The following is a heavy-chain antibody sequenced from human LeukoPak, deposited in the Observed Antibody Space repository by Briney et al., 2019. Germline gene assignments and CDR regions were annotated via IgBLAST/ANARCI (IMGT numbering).Heavy chain of an antibody. CDR3: ARGRVPGSGSRYNSFDY. CDR1: GYTFTSYG. Sequence: GASVKVSCKASGYTFTSYGITWVRQAPGQGLEWMGWISVDNGNTNYAQKFQGRLAMTADTSTSTAYMDLRSLRSDDTAVYYCARGRVPGSGSRYNSFDYWGQGTLVTVSS. V-gene: IGHV1-18*01. CDR2: ISVDNGNT. J-gene: IGHJ4*02. D-gene: IGHD3-10*01.